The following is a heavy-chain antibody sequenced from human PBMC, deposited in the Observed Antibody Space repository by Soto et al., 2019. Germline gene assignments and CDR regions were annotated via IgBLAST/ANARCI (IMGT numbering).Heavy chain of an antibody. V-gene: IGHV3-66*01. D-gene: IGHD5-12*01. CDR2: IYSGGST. Sequence: PGGSLRLSCAASGFTVSSYYMSWVRQAPGKGLEWVSVIYSGGSTYYADSVKGRFTISRDNSKNTLYLQMNSLRAKDTAVYYCARGLYSGWHYFDYWGQGTLVTVSS. CDR3: ARGLYSGWHYFDY. J-gene: IGHJ4*02. CDR1: GFTVSSYY.